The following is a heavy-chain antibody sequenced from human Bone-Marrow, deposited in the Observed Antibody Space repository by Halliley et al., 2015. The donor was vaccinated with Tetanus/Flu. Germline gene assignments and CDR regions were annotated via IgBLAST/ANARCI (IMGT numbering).Heavy chain of an antibody. CDR2: IYHSGSP. J-gene: IGHJ4*02. D-gene: IGHD3-22*01. Sequence: WLGEIYHSGSPNYNPSLNGRVPISVEMAKNQFSLKLSSVTAADTAVYYCAGHYYDTSGPYYFHYWGQGTLVTVSS. V-gene: IGHV4-4*02. CDR3: AGHYYDTSGPYYFHY.